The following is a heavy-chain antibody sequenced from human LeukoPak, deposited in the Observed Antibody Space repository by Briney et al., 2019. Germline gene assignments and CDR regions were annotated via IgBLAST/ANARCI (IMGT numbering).Heavy chain of an antibody. Sequence: GGSLRLSCAASGFTFSRFWMSWVRQAPGKGLEWVANIKQDGSEKYYVDSVKGRFTISRDNAKNSLYLQMNSLRAEDTAVFYCATWSNAWEFDYWGQGTLVSVSS. CDR1: GFTFSRFW. CDR2: IKQDGSEK. V-gene: IGHV3-7*02. D-gene: IGHD1-26*01. CDR3: ATWSNAWEFDY. J-gene: IGHJ4*02.